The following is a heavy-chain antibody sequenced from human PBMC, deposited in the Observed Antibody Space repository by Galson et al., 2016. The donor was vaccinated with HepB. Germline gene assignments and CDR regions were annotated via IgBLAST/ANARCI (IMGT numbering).Heavy chain of an antibody. CDR2: IHWEDDK. CDR1: GFSLSLSEVG. CDR3: AHFGYFDFRSGPDY. Sequence: PALVKPTQTLTLTCTFSGFSLSLSEVGVGWIRQPPGKALEWLALIHWEDDKRYRPSLKSRLTISMDTSKNQVVLTMPNMDPVDTATYYCAHFGYFDFRSGPDYWGQGILVTVSS. D-gene: IGHD3-3*01. J-gene: IGHJ4*02. V-gene: IGHV2-5*02.